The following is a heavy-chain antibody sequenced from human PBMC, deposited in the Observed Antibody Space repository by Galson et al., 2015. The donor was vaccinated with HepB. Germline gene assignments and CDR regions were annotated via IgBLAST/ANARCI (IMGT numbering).Heavy chain of an antibody. CDR3: AKDQRFSYYYGLDV. Sequence: SLRLSCAASGFTFNRNAMHWVRQAPGKGLEWVAVISSDGNNKYYGDSVKGRFTISRDNSKSTLSLQMNSLRAEDTAVYYCAKDQRFSYYYGLDVWGQGTTVTVSS. D-gene: IGHD3-3*01. J-gene: IGHJ6*02. CDR1: GFTFNRNA. V-gene: IGHV3-30*18. CDR2: ISSDGNNK.